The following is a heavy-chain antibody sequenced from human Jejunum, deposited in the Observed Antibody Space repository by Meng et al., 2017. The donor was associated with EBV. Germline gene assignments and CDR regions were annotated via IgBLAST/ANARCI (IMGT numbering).Heavy chain of an antibody. D-gene: IGHD6-25*01. CDR1: GFTFKDHA. Sequence: QVQLVESGGGLVQRGRXXXLSCAASGFTFKDHAMHWVRQAPGKGLEWVAVISYDEINIFYADSVKGRFTISRDNSQNTLYLQMTSLRLEDTAVYYCARRSSPFRPAAPLDYWGQGTLVTVSS. CDR2: ISYDEINI. V-gene: IGHV3-30-3*01. J-gene: IGHJ4*02. CDR3: ARRSSPFRPAAPLDY.